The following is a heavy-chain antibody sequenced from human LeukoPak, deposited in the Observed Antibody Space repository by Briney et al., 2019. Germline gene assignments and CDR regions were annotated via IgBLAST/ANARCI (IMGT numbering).Heavy chain of an antibody. CDR3: ARVSSIAAQYYFDY. CDR2: IYYSGST. Sequence: SETLCLTCTVSGGSISSGDYYWSWIRQPPGKGLEWIGYIYYSGSTYHNPSLKSRVTISVDTSKMQFSLKLSSVTAADTAVYYCARVSSIAAQYYFDYWGQGTLVTVSS. D-gene: IGHD6-6*01. J-gene: IGHJ4*02. V-gene: IGHV4-30-4*08. CDR1: GGSISSGDYY.